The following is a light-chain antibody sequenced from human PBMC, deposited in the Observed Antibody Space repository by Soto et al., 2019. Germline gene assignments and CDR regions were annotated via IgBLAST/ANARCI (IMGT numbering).Light chain of an antibody. CDR1: ESIRDF. J-gene: IGKJ1*01. CDR3: QQSFATPWT. CDR2: AAY. Sequence: DIQLTQSPSSLSASVGDRVTITCRASESIRDFLNWYQQRPGKAPKLLIYAAYSLQSGVPSRFSGSGSGTDFSLTIANLQPEDFTTYYCQQSFATPWTFGQGTTVEI. V-gene: IGKV1-39*01.